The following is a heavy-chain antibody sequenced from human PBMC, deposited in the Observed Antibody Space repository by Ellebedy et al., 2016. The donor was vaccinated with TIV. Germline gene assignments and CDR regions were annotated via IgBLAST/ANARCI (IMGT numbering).Heavy chain of an antibody. Sequence: PGGSLRLSCAASGLTFSSYGMHWVRQAPGKGLEWVAFIRNDGSHQYYADSVKDRFTISRDNSKNTLYLQMNSLRPEDTAVYYCANSVEMATRYWGQGTLVTVSS. CDR1: GLTFSSYG. CDR3: ANSVEMATRY. CDR2: IRNDGSHQ. V-gene: IGHV3-30*02. J-gene: IGHJ4*02. D-gene: IGHD5-24*01.